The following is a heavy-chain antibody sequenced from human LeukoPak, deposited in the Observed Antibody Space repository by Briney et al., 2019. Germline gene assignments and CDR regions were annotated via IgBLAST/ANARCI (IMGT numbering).Heavy chain of an antibody. CDR2: LNLDGSDK. D-gene: IGHD1-1*01. V-gene: IGHV3-7*03. CDR3: AKGKRYPDY. CDR1: GFTYSESW. Sequence: GGSLRLSCVVSGFTYSESWMSWVRQAPGKGLGWVASLNLDGSDKYYVDSVKGRFTISRDNAKNSLYLQMDSLRVEDTAVYYCAKGKRYPDYWGQGTLVTVSS. J-gene: IGHJ4*02.